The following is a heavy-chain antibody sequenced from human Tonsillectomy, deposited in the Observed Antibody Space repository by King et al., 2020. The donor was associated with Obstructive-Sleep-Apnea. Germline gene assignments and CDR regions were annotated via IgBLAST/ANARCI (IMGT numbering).Heavy chain of an antibody. J-gene: IGHJ4*02. CDR2: ISGNSNSI. D-gene: IGHD3-16*01. Sequence: VQLVESGGNLVQPGRSLRLSCAAFGFSLDNYAMHWVRQAPGKGLEWLSGISGNSNSIVYADSVKGRFTISRDNATNSLYLQMNSLRPEDTALYYCTKDTDNNIHTAYIDYWGQGSPVTVST. V-gene: IGHV3-9*01. CDR3: TKDTDNNIHTAYIDY. CDR1: GFSLDNYA.